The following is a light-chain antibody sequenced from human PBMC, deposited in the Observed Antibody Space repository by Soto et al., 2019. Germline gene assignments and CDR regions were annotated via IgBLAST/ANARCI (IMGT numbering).Light chain of an antibody. CDR2: AAS. V-gene: IGKV1-6*02. CDR3: LQDYNYPWT. J-gene: IGKJ1*01. Sequence: AIQMTQSPSFLSASVGDRVTITCRASQDIRRDLGWYQQKPGTAPKLLIFAASTLQGGVPSRFSASGSGTVFTLTISSLQPEDFATYYCLQDYNYPWTFGQGTKVEGK. CDR1: QDIRRD.